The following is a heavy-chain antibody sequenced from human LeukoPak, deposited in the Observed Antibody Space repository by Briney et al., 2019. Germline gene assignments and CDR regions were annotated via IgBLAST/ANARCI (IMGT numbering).Heavy chain of an antibody. Sequence: ASVKVSCKASGYTFTGYHMHWVRQAPGQGLEWMGRINPNSGDTNYAQKFQGRVTITADESTSTAYMELSSLRSEDTAVYYCAREGDYGGNSRRFDYWGQGTLVTVSS. J-gene: IGHJ4*02. CDR3: AREGDYGGNSRRFDY. D-gene: IGHD4-23*01. CDR2: INPNSGDT. CDR1: GYTFTGYH. V-gene: IGHV1-2*06.